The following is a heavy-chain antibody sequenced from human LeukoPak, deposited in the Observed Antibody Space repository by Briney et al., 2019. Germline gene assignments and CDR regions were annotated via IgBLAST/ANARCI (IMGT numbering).Heavy chain of an antibody. V-gene: IGHV4-4*07. CDR1: GGSISGYY. D-gene: IGHD2-2*01. CDR3: ARDVCDSTTCYRRGGFDY. CDR2: ISTSGTT. Sequence: PSETLSLTCTVSGGSISGYYWNWIRRPAGKGLEWIGRISTSGTTNYNPSLKSRVTISADTSKKQFSLKLSSVTAADTALYYCARDVCDSTTCYRRGGFDYWGQGTLVTVSS. J-gene: IGHJ4*02.